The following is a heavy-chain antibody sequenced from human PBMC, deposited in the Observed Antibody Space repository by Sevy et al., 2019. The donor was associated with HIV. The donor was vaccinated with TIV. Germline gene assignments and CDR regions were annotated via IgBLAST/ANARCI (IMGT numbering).Heavy chain of an antibody. V-gene: IGHV3-9*01. CDR2: ISWSSGNI. CDR1: GFTFDHYT. D-gene: IGHD1-26*01. CDR3: VKDRSGSYSFDY. Sequence: GGSLRLSCAASGFTFDHYTMNWVRQAPGKGLEWVSGISWSSGNIAHAGSVEGGFTISRDNSKNSLYLQMDSLRVEDTAVYYCVKDRSGSYSFDYWGQGTLVTVSS. J-gene: IGHJ4*02.